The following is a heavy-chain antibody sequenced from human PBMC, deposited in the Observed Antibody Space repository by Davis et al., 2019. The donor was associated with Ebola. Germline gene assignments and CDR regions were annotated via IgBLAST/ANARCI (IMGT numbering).Heavy chain of an antibody. V-gene: IGHV1-18*01. CDR2: ISAYNGNT. Sequence: AASVKVSCKASGYTFTSYGISWVRQAPGQGLEWMGWISAYNGNTNYAQKLQGRVTMTTDTSTSTAYMELRSLRSDDTAVYYCARDNRLRRFFGVDYYYYYGMDVWGQGTTVTVSS. J-gene: IGHJ6*02. CDR3: ARDNRLRRFFGVDYYYYYGMDV. D-gene: IGHD3-3*01. CDR1: GYTFTSYG.